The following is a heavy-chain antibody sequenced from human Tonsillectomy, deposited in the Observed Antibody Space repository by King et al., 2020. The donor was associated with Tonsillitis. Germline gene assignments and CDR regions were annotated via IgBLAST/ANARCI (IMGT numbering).Heavy chain of an antibody. J-gene: IGHJ3*02. CDR1: GYTLTELS. V-gene: IGHV1-24*01. Sequence: VQLVESGAEVKKPGASVKVSCKVSGYTLTELSMHWVRQAPGKGLEWMGGFDPEDGETIYAQKFQGRVTMTEDTSTDTAYMELSSLRSEDTAVYYCATSGAMLVVVGGDDAFDIWGQGTMVTVSS. D-gene: IGHD3-22*01. CDR3: ATSGAMLVVVGGDDAFDI. CDR2: FDPEDGET.